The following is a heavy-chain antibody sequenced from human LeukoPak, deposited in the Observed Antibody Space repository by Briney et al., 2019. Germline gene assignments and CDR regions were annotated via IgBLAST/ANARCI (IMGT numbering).Heavy chain of an antibody. Sequence: GGSLRLSCAASGFTFSSYAMSWVRQAPGKGLEWVSAISGSGGSTCYADSVKGRFTISRDNSKNTLYLQMNSLRAEDTAVYYCAKDTRGSDGFDYWGQGTLVIVSS. D-gene: IGHD3-10*01. CDR1: GFTFSSYA. V-gene: IGHV3-23*01. J-gene: IGHJ4*02. CDR3: AKDTRGSDGFDY. CDR2: ISGSGGST.